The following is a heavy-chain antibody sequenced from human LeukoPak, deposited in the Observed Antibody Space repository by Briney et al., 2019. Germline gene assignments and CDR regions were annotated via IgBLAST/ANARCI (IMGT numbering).Heavy chain of an antibody. V-gene: IGHV3-74*01. Sequence: PGGSLRLSCAASGFTFSNYWMYWVRQTPGKGLVWVSRINSDGSSTSYADSVRDRFTISRDNAKNTLYLQMNSLRAEDTAVYYCAKVGAEGYWGQGTLVTVSS. CDR1: GFTFSNYW. CDR2: INSDGSST. J-gene: IGHJ4*02. D-gene: IGHD1-26*01. CDR3: AKVGAEGY.